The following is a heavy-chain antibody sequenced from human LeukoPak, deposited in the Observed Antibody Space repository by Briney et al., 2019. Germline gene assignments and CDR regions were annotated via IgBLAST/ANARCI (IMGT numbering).Heavy chain of an antibody. V-gene: IGHV4-34*01. J-gene: IGHJ4*02. CDR3: AREVGYCSGGSCYSYFDY. D-gene: IGHD2-15*01. CDR2: INHSGST. CDR1: GGSFSGYY. Sequence: SETLSLTCVVDGGSFSGYYWSWIRQPPGKGLEWIGQINHSGSTDYNPSLKSRVTMSVDTSKNQFSLRLSSLTAADTAVYYCAREVGYCSGGSCYSYFDYWGQGTLVTVSS.